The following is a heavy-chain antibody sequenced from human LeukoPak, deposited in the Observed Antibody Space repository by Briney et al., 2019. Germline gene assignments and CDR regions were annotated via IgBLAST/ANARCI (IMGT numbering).Heavy chain of an antibody. V-gene: IGHV4-34*01. CDR3: ARVRYGSGSYYSWYNWFDP. D-gene: IGHD3-10*01. J-gene: IGHJ5*02. Sequence: SETLSLTCAVYGGSFSGYYWSWIRQPPGKGVEWIGEINHSGSTNYNPSLKSRGTISVDTSKNQFSLKLSSVTAADTAVYYCARVRYGSGSYYSWYNWFDPWGQGTLVTVSS. CDR2: INHSGST. CDR1: GGSFSGYY.